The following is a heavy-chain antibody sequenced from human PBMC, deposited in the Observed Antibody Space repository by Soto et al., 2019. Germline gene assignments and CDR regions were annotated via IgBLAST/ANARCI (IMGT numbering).Heavy chain of an antibody. D-gene: IGHD6-19*01. CDR1: GGSISSYY. CDR3: ARAPPHHFLGMGAVAGTPAFDI. J-gene: IGHJ3*02. V-gene: IGHV4-59*01. CDR2: IYYSGST. Sequence: SETLSLTCTVSGGSISSYYWSWIRQPPGKGLEWIGYIYYSGSTNYNPSLKSRVTISVDTSKNQFSLKLSSVTAADTAVYYCARAPPHHFLGMGAVAGTPAFDIWGQGTMVTVSS.